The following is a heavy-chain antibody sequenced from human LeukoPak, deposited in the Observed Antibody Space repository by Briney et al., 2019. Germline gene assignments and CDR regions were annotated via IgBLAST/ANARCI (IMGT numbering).Heavy chain of an antibody. Sequence: GASVKVSCKASGYTFTGHYMHWVRQAPGQGLEWMGWINPNSGGTNYAQKFQGRVTMTRDTSISTAYMELSRLRSDDTAVYYCARDRRIAARPFDYWGQGTLVTVSS. V-gene: IGHV1-2*02. CDR2: INPNSGGT. J-gene: IGHJ4*02. CDR1: GYTFTGHY. D-gene: IGHD6-6*01. CDR3: ARDRRIAARPFDY.